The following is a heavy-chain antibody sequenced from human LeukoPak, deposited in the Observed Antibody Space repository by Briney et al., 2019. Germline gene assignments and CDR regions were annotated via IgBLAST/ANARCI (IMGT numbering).Heavy chain of an antibody. Sequence: SETLSLTCAVSGGSMRNYYWSWIRQPPGKGLEWIGYTYDSGSSSYNPSLRSRVSISIDTSKNQFSLNLSSVTAADTAVYYCARGWASSWYYFDFWGQGTPVTVSS. CDR2: TYDSGSS. CDR1: GGSMRNYY. V-gene: IGHV4-59*01. D-gene: IGHD2-2*01. J-gene: IGHJ4*02. CDR3: ARGWASSWYYFDF.